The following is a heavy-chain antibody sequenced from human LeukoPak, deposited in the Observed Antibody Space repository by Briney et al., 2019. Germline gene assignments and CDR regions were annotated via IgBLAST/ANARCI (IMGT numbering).Heavy chain of an antibody. CDR2: INPSGGST. D-gene: IGHD6-19*01. Sequence: ASVKVSCKASGYTFTSYAISWVRQAPGQGLEWMGIINPSGGSTSYAQKFQGRVTMTRDTSTSTVYMELSSLRSEDTAVYYCARKSGWYYYFDYWGQGTLVTVSS. CDR3: ARKSGWYYYFDY. J-gene: IGHJ4*02. CDR1: GYTFTSYA. V-gene: IGHV1-46*01.